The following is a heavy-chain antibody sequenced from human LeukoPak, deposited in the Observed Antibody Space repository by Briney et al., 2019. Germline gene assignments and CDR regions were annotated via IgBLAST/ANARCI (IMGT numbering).Heavy chain of an antibody. V-gene: IGHV3-23*01. J-gene: IGHJ4*02. CDR2: ISGSGGST. Sequence: GGSLRLSCAASGFTFNSYAMSWARQAPGKGLEWVSAISGSGGSTYYSDSVKGRFTISGDNSKNTLYLQINSLRAEDTAVYYCAKDRYFDYWGQGTLVTVSS. CDR1: GFTFNSYA. CDR3: AKDRYFDY.